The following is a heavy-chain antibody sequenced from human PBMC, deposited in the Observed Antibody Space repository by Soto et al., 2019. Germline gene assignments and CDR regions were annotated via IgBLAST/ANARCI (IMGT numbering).Heavy chain of an antibody. CDR1: GFSFRDYF. V-gene: IGHV3-11*01. CDR2: IGPYGNTI. CDR3: ARDDYTYGVY. D-gene: IGHD2-2*02. J-gene: IGHJ4*02. Sequence: QVQLVESGGGLVKPGESLRVSCAASGFSFRDYFMSWIRQAPGKGLEWVSYIGPYGNTIYYADSVKGRFTISRDDAKNSLSLHMNNLRADDTAVYYCARDDYTYGVYWGQGTPVTVSS.